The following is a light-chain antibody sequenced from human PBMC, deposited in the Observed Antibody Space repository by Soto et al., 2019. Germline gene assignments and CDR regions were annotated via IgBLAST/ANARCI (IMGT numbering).Light chain of an antibody. V-gene: IGKV3-15*01. CDR1: QSINSN. Sequence: EIVMTQSPATLSVTPGERATLSCRASQSINSNLAWYQQKPGQAPRLLIYAASTRATGVPARFSGSGSGTELTLTISSLQSEDFAVYYCQQYSNWWSFGQGTKVDIK. J-gene: IGKJ1*01. CDR2: AAS. CDR3: QQYSNWWS.